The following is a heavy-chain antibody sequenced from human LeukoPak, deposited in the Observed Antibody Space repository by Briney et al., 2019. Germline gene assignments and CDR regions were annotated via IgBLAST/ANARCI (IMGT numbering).Heavy chain of an antibody. CDR3: ARGVYDYGDLAPRYYYYYMDV. Sequence: GGTLRLSCAASGFTFSSHGMNWVRQAPGKGLEWVSGISPSGGITYYTDSVKGRFTISRDNSKNTVSLQMNSLRGEDTAVYYCARGVYDYGDLAPRYYYYYMDVWGKGTTVTISS. J-gene: IGHJ6*03. D-gene: IGHD4-17*01. V-gene: IGHV3-23*01. CDR1: GFTFSSHG. CDR2: ISPSGGIT.